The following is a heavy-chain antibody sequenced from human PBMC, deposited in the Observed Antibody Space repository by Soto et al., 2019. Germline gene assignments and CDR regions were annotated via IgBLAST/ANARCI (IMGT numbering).Heavy chain of an antibody. CDR1: GFTFTSFT. Sequence: QVQLVESGGGVVQPGGSLSLSCATSGFTFTSFTMHWVRQAPGKGLGWIAVMSYDGARTDYADAVKGRFTISRDTSKNTLYLQMNNLRPDDTTMYYCARDRPYGDPNWFDPWGQGTLVTVSS. D-gene: IGHD4-17*01. J-gene: IGHJ5*02. V-gene: IGHV3-30-3*01. CDR3: ARDRPYGDPNWFDP. CDR2: MSYDGART.